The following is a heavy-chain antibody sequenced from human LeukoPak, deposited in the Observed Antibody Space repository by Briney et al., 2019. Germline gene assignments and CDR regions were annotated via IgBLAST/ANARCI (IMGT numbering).Heavy chain of an antibody. CDR2: INPHSGKT. CDR1: GYPFSNYD. D-gene: IGHD1-14*01. V-gene: IGHV1-8*01. Sequence: ASVTVSCKTSGYPFSNYDINWVRQATGQGLEWMGWINPHSGKTGYAQKFQGRVTMTTDTSASTAYMELSSLRSDDTAVYYCARDPERAPVSGYFYYYLDVWGKGTTVTVSS. J-gene: IGHJ6*03. CDR3: ARDPERAPVSGYFYYYLDV.